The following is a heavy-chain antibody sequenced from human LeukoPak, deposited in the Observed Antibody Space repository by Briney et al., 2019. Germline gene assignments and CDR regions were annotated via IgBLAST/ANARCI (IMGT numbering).Heavy chain of an antibody. V-gene: IGHV3-23*01. CDR1: GFTFSSYA. D-gene: IGHD3-3*01. J-gene: IGHJ5*02. Sequence: PGGSLRLSCAASGFTFSSYAMGWVRQAPGKGLEWVSAISGSGGSTYYADSVKGRFTISRDNSKNTLYLQMNSLRAEDTAVYYCAKGNTDYDFWSGPTYNWFDPWGQGTLVTVSS. CDR2: ISGSGGST. CDR3: AKGNTDYDFWSGPTYNWFDP.